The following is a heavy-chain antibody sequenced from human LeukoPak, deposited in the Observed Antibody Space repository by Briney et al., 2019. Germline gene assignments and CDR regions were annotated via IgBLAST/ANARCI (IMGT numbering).Heavy chain of an antibody. CDR2: ISSSSSYI. CDR1: GFTFSSYS. V-gene: IGHV3-21*01. CDR3: ARDGGYNYGMDV. J-gene: IGHJ6*02. Sequence: GGSLRLSCAASGFTFSSYSMNWVRQAPGKRLEWVSSISSSSSYIYYADSVKGRFTISRDNAKNSLYLQMNSLRAEDTAVYYCARDGGYNYGMDVWGQGTTVTVSS. D-gene: IGHD2-2*02.